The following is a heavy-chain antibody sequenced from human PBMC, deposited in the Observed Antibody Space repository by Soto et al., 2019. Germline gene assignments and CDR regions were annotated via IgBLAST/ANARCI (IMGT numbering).Heavy chain of an antibody. CDR1: GFTVSSKY. CDR2: IWSAGLI. J-gene: IGHJ6*02. V-gene: IGHV3-53*01. CDR3: AREATMDV. Sequence: GGSLRLSCAASGFTVSSKYMGWVRQAPGKGLEWISVIWSAGLIYYADSVRGRFTISRDISKNILYLEMTSLRADDTAVYYCAREATMDVWGQGTTVTVSS.